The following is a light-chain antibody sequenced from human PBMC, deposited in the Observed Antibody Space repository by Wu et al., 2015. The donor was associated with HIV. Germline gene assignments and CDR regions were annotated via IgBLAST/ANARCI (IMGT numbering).Light chain of an antibody. CDR3: QQTYSTPKT. CDR1: QTVTTY. CDR2: AAS. J-gene: IGKJ1*01. Sequence: DIQMTQSPSSLSASVGDRVTITCRASQTVTTYLNWYQQKLGKAPTLLIYAASSLQSGVPPRFSGSGSGTDFTLTISPLQPEDFATYYCQQTYSTPKTFGQGTKVEIK. V-gene: IGKV1-39*01.